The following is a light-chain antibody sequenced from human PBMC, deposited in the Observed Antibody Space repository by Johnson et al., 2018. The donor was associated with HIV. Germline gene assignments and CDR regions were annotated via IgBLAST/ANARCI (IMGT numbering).Light chain of an antibody. J-gene: IGLJ1*01. CDR2: DNN. V-gene: IGLV1-51*01. CDR3: GTWDSSLSVYV. CDR1: SSNVGSSF. Sequence: QPVLTQPPSVSAAPGQKVTISCSGSSSNVGSSFVSWYRQVPGTAPKLLIYDNNKRPSGIPDRFSGSKSGTSATLGITGLQTGDEADYYCGTWDSSLSVYVFGTGTKVTVL.